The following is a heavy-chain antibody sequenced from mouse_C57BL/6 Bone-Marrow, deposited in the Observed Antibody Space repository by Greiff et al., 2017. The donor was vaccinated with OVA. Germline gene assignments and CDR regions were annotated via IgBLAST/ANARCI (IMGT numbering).Heavy chain of an antibody. CDR1: GFTFSSYA. CDR3: TRSNWAWFAY. J-gene: IGHJ3*01. CDR2: ISSGGDYI. Sequence: EVKVVESGEGLVKPGGSLKLSCAASGFTFSSYAMSWVRQTPEKRLEWVAYISSGGDYIYYADTVKGRFTISRDNARNTLYLQMSSLKSEDTAMYYCTRSNWAWFAYWGQGTLVTVSA. V-gene: IGHV5-9-1*02. D-gene: IGHD4-1*01.